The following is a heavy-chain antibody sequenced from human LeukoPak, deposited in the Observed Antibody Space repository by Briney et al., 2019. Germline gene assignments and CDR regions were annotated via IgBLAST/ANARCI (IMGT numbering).Heavy chain of an antibody. CDR1: EDSVSTNTAA. CDR2: TWYTSKWNT. CDR3: SRWQHAGYFDY. V-gene: IGHV6-1*01. Sequence: SQTLSLTCAISEDSVSTNTAAWNWIRQSPSRGLEWLGRTWYTSKWNTEYAVSVKGRMTINTDTSRNQFSLQLNSVTPEDTAMYYCSRWQHAGYFDYWDQGTLVTVSS. J-gene: IGHJ4*02.